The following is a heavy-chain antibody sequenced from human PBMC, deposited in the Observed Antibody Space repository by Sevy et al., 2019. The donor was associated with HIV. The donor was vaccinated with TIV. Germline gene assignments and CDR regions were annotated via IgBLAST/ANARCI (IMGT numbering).Heavy chain of an antibody. D-gene: IGHD3-3*01. CDR1: GFTFSSYW. J-gene: IGHJ4*02. CDR3: AREYEYDFWSGYGTYFYY. V-gene: IGHV3-7*01. CDR2: IKQDGSEK. Sequence: GGSLRLSCAASGFTFSSYWMSWVRQAPGKGLEWVANIKQDGSEKYYVDSVKGRFTISRDNARNSLYLQMNSRRAEHRAVYYCAREYEYDFWSGYGTYFYYWGQGTLVTVSS.